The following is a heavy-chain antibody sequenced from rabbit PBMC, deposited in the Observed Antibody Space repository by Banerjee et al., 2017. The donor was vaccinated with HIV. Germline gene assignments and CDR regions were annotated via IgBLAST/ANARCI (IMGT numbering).Heavy chain of an antibody. CDR3: ARDLPHSSGYSFNL. D-gene: IGHD1-1*01. CDR1: GFSFSNYW. V-gene: IGHV1S40*01. Sequence: QSLEESGGDLVKPGASLTLTCTASGFSFSNYWMSWVRQAPGKGLEWIGTIYAGSSGNTYYASWAKGRFTISNTSSTVDLKMTSLTAADTATYFCARDLPHSSGYSFNLWGPGTLVTVS. CDR2: IYAGSSGNT. J-gene: IGHJ4*01.